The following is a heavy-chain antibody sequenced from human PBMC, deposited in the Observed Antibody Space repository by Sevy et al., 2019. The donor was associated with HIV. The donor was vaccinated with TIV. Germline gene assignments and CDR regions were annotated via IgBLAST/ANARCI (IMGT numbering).Heavy chain of an antibody. CDR1: GFTFSSYT. CDR3: ARDRDMVRGVILDY. CDR2: ISYDGSNK. Sequence: GGSLRLSCAAPGFTFSSYTMHWVRQAPGKGLEWVTVISYDGSNKYYADSVKGRFTISRDNSKNTLYLQMNSLRAEDTAVYYCARDRDMVRGVILDYWGQGTLVTVSS. V-gene: IGHV3-30-3*01. D-gene: IGHD3-10*01. J-gene: IGHJ4*02.